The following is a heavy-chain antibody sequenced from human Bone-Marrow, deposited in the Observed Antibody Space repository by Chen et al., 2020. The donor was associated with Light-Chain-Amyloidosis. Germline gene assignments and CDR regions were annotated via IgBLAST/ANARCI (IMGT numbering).Heavy chain of an antibody. V-gene: IGHV3-48*03. CDR2: ISSSGSTI. Sequence: EVQLVESGGGLVRPGGSLSPPWAASGFTFSSYEMNWVRQAPGKGLEWVSYISSSGSTIYYADSVKGRFTISRDNAKNSLYLQMNSLRAEDTAVYYCARGPIAAAFVGYFDYWGQGTLVTVSS. J-gene: IGHJ4*02. D-gene: IGHD6-13*01. CDR3: ARGPIAAAFVGYFDY. CDR1: GFTFSSYE.